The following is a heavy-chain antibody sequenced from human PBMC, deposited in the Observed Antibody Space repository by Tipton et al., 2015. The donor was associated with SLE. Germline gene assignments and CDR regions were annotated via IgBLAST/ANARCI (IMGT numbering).Heavy chain of an antibody. CDR2: ISGSGRST. D-gene: IGHD5-12*01. J-gene: IGHJ4*02. Sequence: GSLSLSCAASGFTFSSFAMSWIRQAPGKGLEWVSAISGSGRSTYYTDSVKGRFSISRDNSRNTLYLQMISLRAEDTAVYYCAKDGEDVVATNSFEYWGQGILVTVSS. CDR1: GFTFSSFA. CDR3: AKDGEDVVATNSFEY. V-gene: IGHV3-23*01.